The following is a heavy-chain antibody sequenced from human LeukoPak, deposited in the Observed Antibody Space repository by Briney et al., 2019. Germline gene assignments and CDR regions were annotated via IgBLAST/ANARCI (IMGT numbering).Heavy chain of an antibody. Sequence: KPSETLFLTCTVSGSISSYYWSWIRQPPGKGLEWIGYIYTSGSTNYNPSLKSRVTISVDTSKNQFSLDLSSVTAADTAVYYCARQKCTSTSCLTKNAFDIWGQGTMVTVSS. D-gene: IGHD2-2*01. CDR3: ARQKCTSTSCLTKNAFDI. V-gene: IGHV4-4*09. CDR2: IYTSGST. CDR1: GSISSYY. J-gene: IGHJ3*02.